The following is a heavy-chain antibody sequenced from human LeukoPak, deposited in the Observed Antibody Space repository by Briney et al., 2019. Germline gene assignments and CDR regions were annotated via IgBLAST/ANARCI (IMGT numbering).Heavy chain of an antibody. CDR1: GFTVSSNY. D-gene: IGHD2-21*01. Sequence: GGSLRLSCAASGFTVSSNYMSWVRQAPGKGLEWVSAISGSGGSTYYADSVKGRFTISRDNSKNTLYLQMNSLRAEDTAVYYCAKIHVGEGDGLDYWGQGTLVTVSS. V-gene: IGHV3-23*01. CDR2: ISGSGGST. J-gene: IGHJ4*02. CDR3: AKIHVGEGDGLDY.